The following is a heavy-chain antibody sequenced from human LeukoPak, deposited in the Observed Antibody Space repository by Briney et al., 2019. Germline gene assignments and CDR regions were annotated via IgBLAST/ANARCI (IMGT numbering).Heavy chain of an antibody. J-gene: IGHJ5*02. D-gene: IGHD2-2*01. CDR2: IIPIFGTA. CDR1: GGTFSSYA. CDR3: AREDIVVVPADSSGYNWFGP. Sequence: SVKVSCKASGGTFSSYAISWVRQALGQGLEWMGGIIPIFGTANYAQKFQGRVTITADESTSTAYMELSSLRSEDTAVYYCAREDIVVVPADSSGYNWFGPWGQGTLVTVSS. V-gene: IGHV1-69*13.